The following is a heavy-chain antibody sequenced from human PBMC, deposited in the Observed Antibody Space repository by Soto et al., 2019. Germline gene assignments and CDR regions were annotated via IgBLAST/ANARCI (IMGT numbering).Heavy chain of an antibody. Sequence: GASVKVSRKASGGTFSSYSFSWVRQAPWQRAERVGGIIPIFGTTNYAQKVQGRVAVTADTSTNTAYMEMSSLRSEDTAVYYCSTRIAEAGIYYYGMDVWGQGTTVTVSS. CDR1: GGTFSSYS. V-gene: IGHV1-69*06. CDR3: STRIAEAGIYYYGMDV. D-gene: IGHD6-13*01. CDR2: IIPIFGTT. J-gene: IGHJ6*02.